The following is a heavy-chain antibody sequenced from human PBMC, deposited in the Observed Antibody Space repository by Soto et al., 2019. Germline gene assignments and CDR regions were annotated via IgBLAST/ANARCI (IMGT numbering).Heavy chain of an antibody. CDR2: ISAYNGNT. V-gene: IGHV1-18*01. D-gene: IGHD3-10*01. CDR3: ARDRPIWFGELKPIDY. CDR1: GYTFTNYG. Sequence: QVPLVQSGAEVKKPGASVKVSCKASGYTFTNYGISWVRQAPGQGLEWMGWISAYNGNTNYAQKLQGRVTMTTDTSTSTAYMELRSLRSDDTAVYYCARDRPIWFGELKPIDYWGQGTLVTVSS. J-gene: IGHJ4*02.